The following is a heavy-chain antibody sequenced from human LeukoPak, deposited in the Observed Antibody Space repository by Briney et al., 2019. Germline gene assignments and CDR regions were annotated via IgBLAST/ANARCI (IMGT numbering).Heavy chain of an antibody. J-gene: IGHJ6*02. Sequence: GGSLRLSCAASGFTFSSYWMSWVRQAPGKGLEWVSSISSSSSYIYYADSVKGRFTISRDNAKNSLYLQMNSLRAEDTAVYYCASIAAAGRSYYYGMDVWGQGTTVTVSS. D-gene: IGHD6-13*01. CDR1: GFTFSSYW. CDR3: ASIAAAGRSYYYGMDV. V-gene: IGHV3-21*01. CDR2: ISSSSSYI.